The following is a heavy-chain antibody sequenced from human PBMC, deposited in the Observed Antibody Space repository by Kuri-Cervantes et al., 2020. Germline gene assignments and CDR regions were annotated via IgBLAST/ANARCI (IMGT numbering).Heavy chain of an antibody. V-gene: IGHV3-7*01. J-gene: IGHJ6*02. CDR1: GFTFSDYW. Sequence: LSLTCAASGFTFSDYWMNWVRQAPGKGPEWVASIRQDGGDKYYVDSVKGRFTISRDNAKNSLYLQMNSLRAEDTAVYYCARETVTTYYYYYYGMDVWGQGTTVTDSS. CDR3: ARETVTTYYYYYYGMDV. CDR2: IRQDGGDK. D-gene: IGHD4-17*01.